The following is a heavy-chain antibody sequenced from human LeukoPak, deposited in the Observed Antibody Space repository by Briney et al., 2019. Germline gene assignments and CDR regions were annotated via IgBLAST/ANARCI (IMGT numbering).Heavy chain of an antibody. V-gene: IGHV3-7*01. CDR2: IKQDGSEK. CDR1: GFTFSSYW. CDR3: ARDQYNWNYVARFAY. J-gene: IGHJ4*02. Sequence: GGSLRLSCAASGFTFSSYWMSWVRQAPGKGLEWVANIKQDGSEKYYVDSVKGRFTISRDNAKNSLYLQINSLRAEDTAVYYCARDQYNWNYVARFAYWGQGTLVTVSS. D-gene: IGHD1-7*01.